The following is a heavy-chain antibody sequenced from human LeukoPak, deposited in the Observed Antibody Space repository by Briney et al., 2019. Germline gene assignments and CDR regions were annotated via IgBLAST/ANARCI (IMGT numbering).Heavy chain of an antibody. V-gene: IGHV4-39*01. CDR3: VARYYYYYYMDV. CDR1: GGSISSSSYY. Sequence: PSETLSLTCTVSGGSISSSSYYWGWIRQPPGKGLEWIGSIYYSGSTYYNPSLKSRVTISVDTSKNQFSLKLSSVTAADTAVYYCVARYYYYYYMDVWGKGTTVTVSS. J-gene: IGHJ6*03. CDR2: IYYSGST.